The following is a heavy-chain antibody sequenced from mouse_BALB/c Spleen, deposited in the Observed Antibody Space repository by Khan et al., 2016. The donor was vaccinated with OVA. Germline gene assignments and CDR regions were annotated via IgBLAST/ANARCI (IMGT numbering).Heavy chain of an antibody. V-gene: IGHV5-6*01. J-gene: IGHJ3*01. Sequence: EVQLVETGGDLVKPGGSLKLSCAASGFTFSTYGMSWVRQTPDKRLEWVATVSTGGSYTYYPDSVKGRFTISRANAKNTTYLQMSDLKSEDTAMFYCTRLAYYYDSGGFAYWGQGTLVTVSA. D-gene: IGHD1-1*01. CDR2: VSTGGSYT. CDR1: GFTFSTYG. CDR3: TRLAYYYDSGGFAY.